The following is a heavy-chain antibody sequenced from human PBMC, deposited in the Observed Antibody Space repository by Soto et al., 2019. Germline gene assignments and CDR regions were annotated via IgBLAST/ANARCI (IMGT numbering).Heavy chain of an antibody. D-gene: IGHD5-18*01. V-gene: IGHV3-33*01. CDR1: GFTFSSYG. Sequence: GGSLRLSCAASGFTFSSYGMHWVRQAPGKGLEWVAVIWYDGSNKYYADSVKGRFTISRDNSKNTLYPQMNSLRAEDTAVYYCAREGGIDTAMVTVLYYWGQGTLVTVSS. J-gene: IGHJ4*02. CDR3: AREGGIDTAMVTVLYY. CDR2: IWYDGSNK.